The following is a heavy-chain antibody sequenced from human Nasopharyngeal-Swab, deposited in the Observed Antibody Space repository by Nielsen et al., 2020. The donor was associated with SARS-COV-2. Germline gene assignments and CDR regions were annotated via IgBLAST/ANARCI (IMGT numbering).Heavy chain of an antibody. CDR3: ARDVEEWLVVPSLSFDH. J-gene: IGHJ4*02. V-gene: IGHV1-18*01. CDR1: GGTLSNYP. Sequence: ASVKVSCKASGGTLSNYPINWVRQAPGQGLEWMGWISIYNADRNYAEKFQGRVSMTTDTSTTTAFMELTSLRSDDTAVYYCARDVEEWLVVPSLSFDHWGQGTLVTVSS. D-gene: IGHD5-18*01. CDR2: ISIYNADR.